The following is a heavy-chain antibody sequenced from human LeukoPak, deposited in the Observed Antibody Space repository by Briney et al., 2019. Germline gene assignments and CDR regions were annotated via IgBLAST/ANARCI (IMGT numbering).Heavy chain of an antibody. D-gene: IGHD6-13*01. CDR1: GGTFSSYA. Sequence: SVKVSCKAFGGTFSSYAISWVRQAPGQGLEWMGGIIPIFGTANYAQKFQGRVTITADESTSTAYMELSSLRSEDTAVYYCARGASSSWYVFGAFDIWGQGTMVTVSS. CDR2: IIPIFGTA. CDR3: ARGASSSWYVFGAFDI. V-gene: IGHV1-69*13. J-gene: IGHJ3*02.